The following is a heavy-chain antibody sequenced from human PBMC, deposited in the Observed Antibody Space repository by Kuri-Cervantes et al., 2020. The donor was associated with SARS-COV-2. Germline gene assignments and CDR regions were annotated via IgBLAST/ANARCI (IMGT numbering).Heavy chain of an antibody. Sequence: SVQVSCKASGGTFSSYAISWLRQAPGQGLEWMGGIIPIFGTANYAQKFQGRVTITADESTSTAYMELSSLRSEDTAVYYCAADTSSGWSWGYWGQGTLVTVSS. J-gene: IGHJ4*02. CDR3: AADTSSGWSWGY. D-gene: IGHD6-19*01. CDR2: IIPIFGTA. CDR1: GGTFSSYA. V-gene: IGHV1-69*13.